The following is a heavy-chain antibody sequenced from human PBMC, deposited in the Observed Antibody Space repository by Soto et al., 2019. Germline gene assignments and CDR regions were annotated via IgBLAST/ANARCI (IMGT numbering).Heavy chain of an antibody. J-gene: IGHJ6*02. CDR1: GYTFTSYG. D-gene: IGHD3-22*01. V-gene: IGHV1-18*01. CDR3: ARWYYYDSSGYYYYYDCMDV. CDR2: ISAYNGNT. Sequence: QVQLVQSGAEVKKPGASVKVSCKASGYTFTSYGISWVRQAPGQGLEWMGWISAYNGNTNYAQKLQGRVTMTTDTSTSTAYMELRSLRYDDTAVYYCARWYYYDSSGYYYYYDCMDVWGQGTTVTVSS.